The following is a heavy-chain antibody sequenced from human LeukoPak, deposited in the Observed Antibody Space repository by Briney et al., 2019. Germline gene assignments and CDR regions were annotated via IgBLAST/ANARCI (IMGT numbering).Heavy chain of an antibody. D-gene: IGHD3-3*01. J-gene: IGHJ3*02. CDR1: GFTFSSYA. V-gene: IGHV3-23*01. CDR2: ISGSGGST. CDR3: AKALRAPPTVFGVVITTDAFDI. Sequence: PGGSLRLSCAASGFTFSSYAMSWVRQAPGKGLEWVSAISGSGGSTYYADSVKGRFTISRDNSKNTLYLQMNSLRAEDTAVYYCAKALRAPPTVFGVVITTDAFDIWGQGTMVTVSS.